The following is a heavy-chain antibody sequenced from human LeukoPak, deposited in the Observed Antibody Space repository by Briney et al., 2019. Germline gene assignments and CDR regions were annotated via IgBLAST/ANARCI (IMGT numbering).Heavy chain of an antibody. J-gene: IGHJ4*02. CDR2: IKQDGSEK. V-gene: IGHV3-7*01. Sequence: PGGSLRLSCAASGFTFSSYWMSWVRQAPGRGLEWVANIKQDGSEKYYVDAVKGRFTISRDNAKNSLYLQMNSLRAEDTAVYYCARALWGAMVTSDYWGQGTLVTVSS. CDR3: ARALWGAMVTSDY. D-gene: IGHD5-18*01. CDR1: GFTFSSYW.